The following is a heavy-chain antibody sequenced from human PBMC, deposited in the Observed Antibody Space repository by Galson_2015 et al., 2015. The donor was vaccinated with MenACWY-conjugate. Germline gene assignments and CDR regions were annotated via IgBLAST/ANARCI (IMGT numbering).Heavy chain of an antibody. J-gene: IGHJ5*02. CDR2: IYPGDSDT. D-gene: IGHD6-19*01. CDR1: GYSFTSYW. Sequence: QSGAEVKKPGESLKISCKGSGYSFTSYWIGWVCQMPGKGLEWMGIIYPGDSDTRYSPSFQGQVTISADKSISTAYLQWSSLKASDTAMYYCARHPSFIAVAGPWFDPWGQGTLVTVSS. CDR3: ARHPSFIAVAGPWFDP. V-gene: IGHV5-51*01.